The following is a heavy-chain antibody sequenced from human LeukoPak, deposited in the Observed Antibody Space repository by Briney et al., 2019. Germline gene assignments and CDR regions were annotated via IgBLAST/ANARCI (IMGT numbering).Heavy chain of an antibody. CDR1: GGSISSYY. CDR2: TYYSGST. CDR3: ARGYGDPDY. Sequence: SETLSLTCTVSGGSISSYYWSWIRQPPGKGLEWIGYTYYSGSTNYNPSLKSRVTISVDTSKKQFSLKLSSVTAADTAVYYCARGYGDPDYWGQGTLVTVSS. D-gene: IGHD4-17*01. J-gene: IGHJ4*02. V-gene: IGHV4-59*01.